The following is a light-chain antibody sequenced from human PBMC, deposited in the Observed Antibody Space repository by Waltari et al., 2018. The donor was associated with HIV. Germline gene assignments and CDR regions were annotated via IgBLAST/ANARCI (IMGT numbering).Light chain of an antibody. CDR3: QSYDSSLSVWV. Sequence: QSALTQHRSVSGSPGQSVTISCTGTSSDVGGYNYVAWYQHHPNKGPKLLIYDVTKRPSGVPDRFSGSKSGTSASLAITGLLAEDEADYYCQSYDSSLSVWVFGGGTKLTVL. CDR2: DVT. V-gene: IGLV2-11*01. J-gene: IGLJ3*02. CDR1: SSDVGGYNY.